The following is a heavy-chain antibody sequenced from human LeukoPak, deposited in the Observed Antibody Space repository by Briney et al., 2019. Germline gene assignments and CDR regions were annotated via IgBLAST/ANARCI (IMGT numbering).Heavy chain of an antibody. Sequence: GSLRLSCAASGFALSDSYMSWIRQPPGKGLEWIGSIYYSGSTYYNPSLKSRVTISVDTSKNQFSLRLSSVTAADTAVYYCARDYSSSWNWFDPWGQGTLVTVSS. CDR2: IYYSGST. CDR3: ARDYSSSWNWFDP. J-gene: IGHJ5*02. V-gene: IGHV4-38-2*02. D-gene: IGHD6-13*01. CDR1: GFALSDSY.